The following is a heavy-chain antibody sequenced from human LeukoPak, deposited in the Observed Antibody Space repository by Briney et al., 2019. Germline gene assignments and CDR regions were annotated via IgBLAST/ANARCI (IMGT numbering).Heavy chain of an antibody. V-gene: IGHV3-23*01. D-gene: IGHD1-26*01. CDR3: AKAHFGVGATHYFDY. CDR2: ISGSTGRT. J-gene: IGHJ4*02. CDR1: GFTFSTYA. Sequence: GGSLRLSCAASGFTFSTYAMSWVRQAPGKGLEWVSAISGSTGRTYYADSVKGRFTISRDNSKNTLYLQMNSLRTEDTAVYYCAKAHFGVGATHYFDYWGQGTLVTVSS.